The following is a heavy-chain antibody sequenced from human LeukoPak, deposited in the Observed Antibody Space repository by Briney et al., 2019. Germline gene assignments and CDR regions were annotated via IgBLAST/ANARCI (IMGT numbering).Heavy chain of an antibody. J-gene: IGHJ1*01. CDR1: GGSISSSNYY. Sequence: SETLSLTCTVSGGSISSSNYYWGWIRQPPGKGLEWIGSIYYIGITYYKPSLQSRVTISVDTSKNQFSLKMTSVTAADTAVYYCVRLLQYSSSYRYFQHWGQGSLVTVSS. CDR3: VRLLQYSSSYRYFQH. D-gene: IGHD6-6*01. V-gene: IGHV4-39*01. CDR2: IYYIGIT.